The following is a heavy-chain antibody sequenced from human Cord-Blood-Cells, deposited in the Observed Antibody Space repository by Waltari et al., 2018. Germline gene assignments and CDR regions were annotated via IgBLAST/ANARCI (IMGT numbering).Heavy chain of an antibody. D-gene: IGHD6-13*01. J-gene: IGHJ4*02. CDR3: ARDPEGYSSSWYAAY. CDR2: IIPIFGTA. CDR1: GGTFSSYA. V-gene: IGHV1-69*01. Sequence: QVQLVQSGAEVKKPGSSVKVSCKASGGTFSSYAISWVRQAPGQGLEWMGGIIPIFGTANDAQKCQGRVTITADESTSTAYMELSSLRSEDTAVYYCARDPEGYSSSWYAAYWGQGTLVTVSS.